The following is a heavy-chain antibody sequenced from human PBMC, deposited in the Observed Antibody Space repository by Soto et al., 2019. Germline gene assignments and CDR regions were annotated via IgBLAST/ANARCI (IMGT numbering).Heavy chain of an antibody. Sequence: PEGYLRLSCAASGFIFSDNEKGWIRQAPGKGLEWLSYITKSGSSARYADSVNGRITISRENTKDSVFRQTNSLRDEDTGISSCLLVLLKGPWVNYIDIWG. CDR1: GFIFSDNE. CDR2: ITKSGSSA. V-gene: IGHV3-11*01. D-gene: IGHD1-26*01. CDR3: LLVLLKGPWVNYIDI. J-gene: IGHJ6*03.